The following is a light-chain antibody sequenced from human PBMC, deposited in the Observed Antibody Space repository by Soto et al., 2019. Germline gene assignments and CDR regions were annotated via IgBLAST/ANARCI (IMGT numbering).Light chain of an antibody. V-gene: IGKV3-20*01. CDR1: QSVSSSY. J-gene: IGKJ1*01. CDR2: GAS. Sequence: EIVLTQSPGTLSLSPGERATLSCRASQSVSSSYLAWYQQKPGQAPRLLIYGASSRATGIPDRFSGSGSGTVFTFPIRRREPEVFEVFSGQRYGKTFAKGTKV. CDR3: QRYGKT.